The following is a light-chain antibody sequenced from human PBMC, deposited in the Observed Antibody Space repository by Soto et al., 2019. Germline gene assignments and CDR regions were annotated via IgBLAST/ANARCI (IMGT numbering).Light chain of an antibody. Sequence: EIVMTQSPATLSVSPGERATLSCRASQSVSSNLAWYQQKPGQAPRLLIYGASTRAPGVAARFSGSGSGTEFTLTISSLQSEDFAVYHCQQYKNWPLTFGQGTKVEIK. CDR3: QQYKNWPLT. J-gene: IGKJ1*01. V-gene: IGKV3-15*01. CDR2: GAS. CDR1: QSVSSN.